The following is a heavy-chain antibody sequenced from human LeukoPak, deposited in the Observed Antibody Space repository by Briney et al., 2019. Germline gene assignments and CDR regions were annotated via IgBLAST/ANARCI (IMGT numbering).Heavy chain of an antibody. J-gene: IGHJ1*01. CDR1: GYTFTSYY. Sequence: ASVKVSCKASGYTFTSYYMHWLRQAPGHGLEWMGIINPSGSSRSYAQKFQGRVTMTTDTSTSTVYMELSSLRSEDTAVYYCARGAPVVVPSDYGPGYFRLWGQGTLVTVSS. D-gene: IGHD2-15*01. CDR3: ARGAPVVVPSDYGPGYFRL. V-gene: IGHV1-46*01. CDR2: INPSGSSR.